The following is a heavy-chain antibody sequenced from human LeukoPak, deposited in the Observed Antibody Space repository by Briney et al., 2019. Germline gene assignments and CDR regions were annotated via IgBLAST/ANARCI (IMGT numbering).Heavy chain of an antibody. Sequence: GGSLRLSCAASGFTFSNYAMHWVRQAPGKGLEWVAVISYDGSNKYYADSVKGRFTISRDNSKNTLYLQVNSLRAEDTAVYYCAGPLSAYSSSFRLAYWGQGTLVTVSS. CDR3: AGPLSAYSSSFRLAY. J-gene: IGHJ4*02. V-gene: IGHV3-30-3*01. D-gene: IGHD6-6*01. CDR1: GFTFSNYA. CDR2: ISYDGSNK.